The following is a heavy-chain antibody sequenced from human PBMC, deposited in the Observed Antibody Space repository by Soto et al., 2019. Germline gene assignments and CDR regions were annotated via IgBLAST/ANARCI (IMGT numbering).Heavy chain of an antibody. CDR1: GFTFSTYW. J-gene: IGHJ4*02. D-gene: IGHD3-16*01. Sequence: EVQLVESGGGVVQPGGSLRLPCAASGFTFSTYWMTWVRQPPGKGLEWVASINQDGSERYYVDSVRGRFTISRDNAKNSLYLQMNSLRAEDTAVEYCVCGGTFFVYWGQGTLVTVSP. CDR3: VCGGTFFVY. CDR2: INQDGSER. V-gene: IGHV3-7*01.